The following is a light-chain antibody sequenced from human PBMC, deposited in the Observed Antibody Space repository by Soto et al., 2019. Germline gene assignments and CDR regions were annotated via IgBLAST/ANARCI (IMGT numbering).Light chain of an antibody. CDR1: SSDVGGSDY. CDR3: SSHTNTNSYV. J-gene: IGLJ1*01. CDR2: DVS. V-gene: IGLV2-14*03. Sequence: QSVRTQPASVSGAPGQSITISCTGTSSDVGGSDYVSRYQHHPDKAPKLIISDVSNRPSGVSYRFSGSKSGNTASLTISGLQAEDEAIYYCSSHTNTNSYVFGTGTKVTVL.